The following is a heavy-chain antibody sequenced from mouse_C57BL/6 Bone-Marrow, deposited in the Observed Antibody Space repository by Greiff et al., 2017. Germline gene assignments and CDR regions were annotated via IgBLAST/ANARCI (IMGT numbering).Heavy chain of an antibody. D-gene: IGHD2-4*01. CDR1: GYTFTSYW. V-gene: IGHV1-64*01. CDR2: IHPNSGST. CDR3: ARRGYDYEYYYAMDY. J-gene: IGHJ4*01. Sequence: QVQLQQPGAELVKPGASVKLSCKASGYTFTSYWMHWVKQRPGQGLEWIGMIHPNSGSTNYNEKFKSKATLTVDKSSSTAYMQLSSLTSEDSAVYYCARRGYDYEYYYAMDYWGQGTSVTVSS.